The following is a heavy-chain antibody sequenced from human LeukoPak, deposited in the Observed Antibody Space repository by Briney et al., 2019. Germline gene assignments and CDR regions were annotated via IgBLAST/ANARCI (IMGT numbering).Heavy chain of an antibody. V-gene: IGHV4-39*02. D-gene: IGHD4-17*01. CDR1: GGSISSSVYY. CDR2: IYYSGST. Sequence: PSGTLSLTCTVSGGSISSSVYYWVWIRQPPGKGLEWIGSIYYSGSTYYNPSLKSRVTISVDTSKNHFSLKLSSVTAADTAVYYCARRTSDDYGDYGDYWGQGTLLPVSS. J-gene: IGHJ4*02. CDR3: ARRTSDDYGDYGDY.